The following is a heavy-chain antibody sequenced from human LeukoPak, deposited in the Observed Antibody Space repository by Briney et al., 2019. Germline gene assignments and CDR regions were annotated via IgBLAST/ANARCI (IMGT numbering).Heavy chain of an antibody. CDR3: ARDEPYYYYGMDV. J-gene: IGHJ6*02. D-gene: IGHD1-14*01. Sequence: SVKVSCKASGGTFSSYAISRVRQAPGQGLEWMGRIIPIPGIANYAQKFQGRVTITADKSTSTAYMELSSLRSEDTAVYYCARDEPYYYYGMDVWGQGTTVTVSS. CDR2: IIPIPGIA. V-gene: IGHV1-69*04. CDR1: GGTFSSYA.